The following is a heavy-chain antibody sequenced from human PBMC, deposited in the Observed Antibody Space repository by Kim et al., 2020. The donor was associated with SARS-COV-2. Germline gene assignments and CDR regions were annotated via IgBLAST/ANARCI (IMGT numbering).Heavy chain of an antibody. CDR2: INAGTGYT. CDR1: EYTFTLYA. D-gene: IGHD2-15*01. V-gene: IGHV1-3*01. J-gene: IGHJ6*02. CDR3: ARSTRSGGSYYYAMDV. Sequence: ASVKVSCKASEYTFTLYAIHWVRQAPGQSLEWMGWINAGTGYTKYSQRFQDRVTVTRDTSASTAYKEMSSLRSEDTAVYYCARSTRSGGSYYYAMDVWGQGTTVTVSS.